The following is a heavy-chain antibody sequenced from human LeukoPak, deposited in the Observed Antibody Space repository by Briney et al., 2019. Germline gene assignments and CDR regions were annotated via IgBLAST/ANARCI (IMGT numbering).Heavy chain of an antibody. J-gene: IGHJ4*02. CDR2: IWYDGSNK. Sequence: PGRSLRLSCAASGFTFSSYGMHWVRQAPGKGLEWVAVIWYDGSNKYYADSVKGRFTISRDNSKNTLYLQMNSLRAEDTAVYYCARERRDGYNTYFDYWGQGTLVTVSS. CDR3: ARERRDGYNTYFDY. CDR1: GFTFSSYG. D-gene: IGHD5-24*01. V-gene: IGHV3-33*01.